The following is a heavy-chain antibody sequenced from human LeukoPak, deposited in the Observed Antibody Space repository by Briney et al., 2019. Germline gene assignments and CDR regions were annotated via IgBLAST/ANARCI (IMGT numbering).Heavy chain of an antibody. D-gene: IGHD6-19*01. CDR3: TGGSGWYSPDY. CDR2: ITSKPNSYAT. V-gene: IGHV3-73*01. Sequence: GGSLRLSCAASGFTFSGSVMHWVRQASGEGLEWVGRITSKPNSYATVYAASVKGRFTISSDDSKNTAYLQMNSLKTEDTAVYYCTGGSGWYSPDYWGQGTLVTVSS. J-gene: IGHJ4*02. CDR1: GFTFSGSV.